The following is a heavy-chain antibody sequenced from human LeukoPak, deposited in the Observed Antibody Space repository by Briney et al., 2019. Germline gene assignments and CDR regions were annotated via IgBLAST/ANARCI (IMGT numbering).Heavy chain of an antibody. CDR2: ISGSGSSI. CDR1: GFTFSSYT. CDR3: AKDCCIDFWSGYYTGEDY. V-gene: IGHV3-23*01. Sequence: GGSLRLSCAASGFTFSSYTMSWVRQAPGKGLEWVSYISGSGSSIYYADSVKGRFTISRDNAKDTLYLQMNSLRAEDTAVYYCAKDCCIDFWSGYYTGEDYWGQGTLVTVSS. J-gene: IGHJ4*02. D-gene: IGHD3-3*01.